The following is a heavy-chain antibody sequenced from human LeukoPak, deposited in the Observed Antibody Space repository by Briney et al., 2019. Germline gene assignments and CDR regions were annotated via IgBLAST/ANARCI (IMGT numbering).Heavy chain of an antibody. Sequence: GGSLRLSCAASGFTFSSYSMNWVRQAPGKGLEWVSSISSSSSYIYYADSVKGRFTISRDNAKNSLYLQMNGLRAEDTAVYYCATKKGYCSGGSCYYWFDPWGQGTLVTVSS. D-gene: IGHD2-15*01. CDR1: GFTFSSYS. CDR2: ISSSSSYI. J-gene: IGHJ5*02. CDR3: ATKKGYCSGGSCYYWFDP. V-gene: IGHV3-21*01.